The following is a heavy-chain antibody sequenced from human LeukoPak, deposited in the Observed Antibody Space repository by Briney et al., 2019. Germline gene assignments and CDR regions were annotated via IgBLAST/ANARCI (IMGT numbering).Heavy chain of an antibody. CDR1: GFPFSSYG. J-gene: IGHJ4*02. D-gene: IGHD6-13*01. Sequence: GSLELSWAASGFPFSSYGMHRGRPAPGKGLEWGAGISYDGSNKYYADSVKGRFTISRDNSKNTLYLQMNSLRAEDTAVYYCAYIPGMAAAGQFLLDYWGQGTLVTVSS. CDR3: AYIPGMAAAGQFLLDY. V-gene: IGHV3-30*03. CDR2: ISYDGSNK.